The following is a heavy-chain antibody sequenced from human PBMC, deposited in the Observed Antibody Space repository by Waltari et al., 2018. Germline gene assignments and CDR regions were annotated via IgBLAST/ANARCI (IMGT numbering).Heavy chain of an antibody. J-gene: IGHJ4*02. V-gene: IGHV4-59*01. CDR1: GGSISSYY. CDR2: IYYSGST. D-gene: IGHD3-22*01. Sequence: QVQLQESGPGLVTPSETLSLTCTVSGGSISSYYWRWIRQPPGKGLEWIGYIYYSGSTNYNPSLKSRVTISVDTSKNQFSLKLSSVTAADTAVYYCARDSGSSGYYPSRPFDYWGQGTLVTVSS. CDR3: ARDSGSSGYYPSRPFDY.